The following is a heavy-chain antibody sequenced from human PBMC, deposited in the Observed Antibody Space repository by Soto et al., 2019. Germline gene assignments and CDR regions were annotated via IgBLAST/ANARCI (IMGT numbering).Heavy chain of an antibody. V-gene: IGHV3-53*01. J-gene: IGHJ4*02. Sequence: EERLVKSGGGLVQPGGSLRLSCAASGFSVGGNYMSWVRQAPGKGLELVSLIYSGGNPFYADSMKGRFTLSRDNSNNMLYLQMDSLRAEDTAVYYCARGPNSDCCGQGTLVIVSS. CDR1: GFSVGGNY. CDR3: ARGPNSDC. D-gene: IGHD2-21*01. CDR2: IYSGGNP.